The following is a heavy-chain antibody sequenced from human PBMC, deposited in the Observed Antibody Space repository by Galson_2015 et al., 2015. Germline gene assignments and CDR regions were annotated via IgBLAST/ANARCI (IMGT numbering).Heavy chain of an antibody. J-gene: IGHJ3*02. CDR3: ARHNSVAGIFDAFDI. CDR2: IYPGDSDT. Sequence: QSGAEVIKPGESLQISCTGSGYSFTSYWIGWVRQMPGKGLEWMGIIYPGDSDTRYSPSFQGQVTISADKSISTAYLQWSSLKASDTAMYYCARHNSVAGIFDAFDIWVQGTMVTVSS. V-gene: IGHV5-51*01. D-gene: IGHD6-19*01. CDR1: GYSFTSYW.